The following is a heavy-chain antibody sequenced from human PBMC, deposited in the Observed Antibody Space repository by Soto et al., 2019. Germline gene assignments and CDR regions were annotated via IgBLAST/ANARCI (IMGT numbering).Heavy chain of an antibody. D-gene: IGHD5-12*01. CDR2: ISSSASYM. CDR1: GFTFSRCD. V-gene: IGHV3-21*02. Sequence: EVQLLQSGGGLVKPGGSLRLSCATSGFTFSRCDMNWVRQAPGKGLEWVSFISSSASYMYYADSVKGRFTISRDNSKKSLYLQMNSLRADDTAVCYCARECVDTVTSITIPFDYWGQGALVTVSS. J-gene: IGHJ4*02. CDR3: ARECVDTVTSITIPFDY.